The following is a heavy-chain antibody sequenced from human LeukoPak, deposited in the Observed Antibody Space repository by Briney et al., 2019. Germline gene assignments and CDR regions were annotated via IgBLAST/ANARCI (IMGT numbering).Heavy chain of an antibody. CDR2: INSDGSST. J-gene: IGHJ4*02. V-gene: IGHV3-74*01. Sequence: PGGSLRLSCAASGFTFCSYWMHWVRQAPGKGLAWVSRINSDGSSTRYADSVKGRFTISRDNAKNTLYLQMNSLRAEDTAVYYCARESYSGSRGYFDYWGQGTLVTVSS. CDR3: ARESYSGSRGYFDY. D-gene: IGHD1-26*01. CDR1: GFTFCSYW.